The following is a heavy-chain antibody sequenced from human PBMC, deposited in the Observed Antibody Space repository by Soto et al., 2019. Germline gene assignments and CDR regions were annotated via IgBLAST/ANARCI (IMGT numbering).Heavy chain of an antibody. CDR2: IYYSGST. V-gene: IGHV4-30-4*01. CDR1: GGSISSGDYY. D-gene: IGHD3-10*01. J-gene: IGHJ4*02. Sequence: SETLSLTCTVSGGSISSGDYYWSWIRQPPGKGLEWIGYIYYSGSTYYNPSLKSRVTISVDTSKNQFSLKLSSVTAADTAVYYCARNTLLLWFGESSYYFDDWGQGTLVTVSS. CDR3: ARNTLLLWFGESSYYFDD.